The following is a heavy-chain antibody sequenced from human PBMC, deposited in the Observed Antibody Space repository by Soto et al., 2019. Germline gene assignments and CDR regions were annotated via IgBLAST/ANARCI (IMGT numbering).Heavy chain of an antibody. V-gene: IGHV3-30-3*01. CDR3: ARSSLTDRTYGMDA. D-gene: IGHD3-22*01. CDR1: GFTFSSYA. J-gene: IGHJ6*02. Sequence: GGSLRLSCAASGFTFSSYAMHWVRQAPGKGLEWVAVISYDGSNKYYADSVKGRFTISRDNSKNTLYLQMNSLRAEDTAVYYCARSSLTDRTYGMDAWGQGTTVTVSS. CDR2: ISYDGSNK.